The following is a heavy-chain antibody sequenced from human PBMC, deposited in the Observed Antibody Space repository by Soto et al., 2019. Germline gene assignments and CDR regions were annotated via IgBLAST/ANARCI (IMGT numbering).Heavy chain of an antibody. CDR3: AALRCVAPHSGSPLDS. D-gene: IGHD2-15*01. CDR2: TSYDGNIQ. Sequence: QIQLVESGGGVVQPGRSLRLSCAASGFTFSTYTLHWVRQAPGKGPEWVALTSYDGNIQYYADSVKGRFTISRDNSKNTLYLQRDSLRPEDTAVYYCAALRCVAPHSGSPLDSWGQGTLVTVSS. CDR1: GFTFSTYT. V-gene: IGHV3-30-3*01. J-gene: IGHJ4*02.